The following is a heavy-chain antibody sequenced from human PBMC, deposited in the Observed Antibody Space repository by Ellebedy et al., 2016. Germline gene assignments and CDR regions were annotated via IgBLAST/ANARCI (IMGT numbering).Heavy chain of an antibody. CDR2: ISWNSGSI. D-gene: IGHD6-13*01. V-gene: IGHV3-9*01. CDR3: AKAESIAAAGTPFDY. J-gene: IGHJ4*02. Sequence: SLKISXAASGFTFDDYAMHWVRQAPGKGLEWVSGISWNSGSIGYADSVKGRFTISRDNAKNSLYLQMNSLRAEDTALYYCAKAESIAAAGTPFDYWGQGTLVTVSS. CDR1: GFTFDDYA.